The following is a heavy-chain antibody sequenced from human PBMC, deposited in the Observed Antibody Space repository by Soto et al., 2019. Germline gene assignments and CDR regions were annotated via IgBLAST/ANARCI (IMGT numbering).Heavy chain of an antibody. CDR3: GKDEGERITIFGPRGGAFDN. Sequence: EVQLLESGGGLVQPGGSLRLSCAASGFTFSSYAMSWVRQAPGKGLEWVSGFSGSGDNTYYADSVKGRFTISRDNSKNRLYLQWISLGAEDGAVCFCGKDEGERITIFGPRGGAFDNRGQGKLVTVSS. D-gene: IGHD3-3*01. CDR1: GFTFSSYA. J-gene: IGHJ3*02. CDR2: FSGSGDNT. V-gene: IGHV3-23*01.